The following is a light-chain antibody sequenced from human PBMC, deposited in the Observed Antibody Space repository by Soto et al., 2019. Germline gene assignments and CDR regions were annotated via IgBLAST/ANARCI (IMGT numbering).Light chain of an antibody. V-gene: IGKV3-11*01. CDR1: PSVPNY. Sequence: EIALTQSPATLSLSPGERATLSCRASPSVPNYVAWYQQKPGQAPRLLIYGASNRATGIPARFSGSGSETDFTLTISSLEPEDSAVYYCQQRSNWPSLTFGGGTKVDIK. CDR2: GAS. J-gene: IGKJ4*01. CDR3: QQRSNWPSLT.